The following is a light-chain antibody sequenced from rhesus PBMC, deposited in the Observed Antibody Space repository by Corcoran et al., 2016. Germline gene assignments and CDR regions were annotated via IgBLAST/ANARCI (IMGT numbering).Light chain of an antibody. Sequence: EIVMTQSPATLSLSPGERATLSCRASQSVSSYVAWYQQKPEQAPRLLIDGASSRATGIPDRFSGSGSGTYFTLIISSLEPEDVGVYSCQQYHNWWTFGQGTKVEIK. CDR1: QSVSSY. V-gene: IGKV3S9*01. CDR2: GAS. CDR3: QQYHNWWT. J-gene: IGKJ1*01.